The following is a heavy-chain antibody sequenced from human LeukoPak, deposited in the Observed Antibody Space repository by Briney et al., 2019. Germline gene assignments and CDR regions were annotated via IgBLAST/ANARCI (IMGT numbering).Heavy chain of an antibody. V-gene: IGHV4-61*02. CDR2: IYTSGST. Sequence: SETLSLTCTVSGNSISSGDNYWSWIRQPAGKGLEWIGRIYTSGSTNYNPSLKSRVTISGDTSKNQFSLKLSSVTAADTAVYYCAREIVAGLGVSFDIWGQGTMVTVSS. CDR1: GNSISSGDNY. D-gene: IGHD6-19*01. J-gene: IGHJ3*02. CDR3: AREIVAGLGVSFDI.